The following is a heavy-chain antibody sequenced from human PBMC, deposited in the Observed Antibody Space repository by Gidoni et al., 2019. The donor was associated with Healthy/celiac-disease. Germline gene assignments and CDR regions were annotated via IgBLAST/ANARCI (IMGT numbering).Heavy chain of an antibody. CDR3: AKAHHLWDIAAAGTIGDFDY. Sequence: EVQLLESGCGLVQPGGSLRPSCSASGFPFTRFAISRVRQAPGKGLEWVSAIRGSGGSTYYADSVKGRFTISRDNSKNTLYLQMNSLRAEDTAVYYCAKAHHLWDIAAAGTIGDFDYWGQGTLVTVSS. J-gene: IGHJ4*02. D-gene: IGHD6-13*01. CDR1: GFPFTRFA. V-gene: IGHV3-23*01. CDR2: IRGSGGST.